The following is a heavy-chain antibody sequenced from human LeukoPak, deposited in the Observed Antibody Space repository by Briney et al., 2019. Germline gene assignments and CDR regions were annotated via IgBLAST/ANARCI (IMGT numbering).Heavy chain of an antibody. CDR2: IYTSGST. V-gene: IGHV4-59*10. CDR1: GGSFSGYY. Sequence: SETLSLTCAVYGGSFSGYYWSWIRQPPGKGLEWIGRIYTSGSTNYNPSLKSRVTISVDTSKNQFSLKLSSVTAADTAVYYCARAKSYYGDYAYAFDIWGQGTMVTVSS. D-gene: IGHD4-17*01. CDR3: ARAKSYYGDYAYAFDI. J-gene: IGHJ3*02.